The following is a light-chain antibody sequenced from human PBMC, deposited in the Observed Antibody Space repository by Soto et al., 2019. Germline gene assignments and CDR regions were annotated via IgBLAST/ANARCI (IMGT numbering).Light chain of an antibody. Sequence: DIQLTQSPSFLSASVGDRVTITCRASQGISSYLAWYQQSAGKAPKLLIYAATTLQSGVPSRFSGSGSGTEFTLTISSRQPEDFASYYCQQLNSYPRTFGGGTKVEIK. V-gene: IGKV1-9*01. CDR3: QQLNSYPRT. J-gene: IGKJ4*01. CDR1: QGISSY. CDR2: AAT.